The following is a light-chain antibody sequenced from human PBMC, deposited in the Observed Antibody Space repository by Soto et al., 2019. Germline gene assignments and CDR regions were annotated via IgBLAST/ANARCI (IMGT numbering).Light chain of an antibody. V-gene: IGKV3-20*01. CDR2: GAS. Sequence: EIVLTQSPGTLSLSPGERVTLSCRASQSVSSSYLAWFQQKPGRAPRLLIYGASIRATGIPDRFSGSGSGTDFTLTISRLEPEDFAVYYGQQYGGSPWTFGQGTKVEVK. CDR3: QQYGGSPWT. CDR1: QSVSSSY. J-gene: IGKJ1*01.